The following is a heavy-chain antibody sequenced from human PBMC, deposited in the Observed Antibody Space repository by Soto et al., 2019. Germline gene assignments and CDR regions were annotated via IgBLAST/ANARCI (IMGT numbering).Heavy chain of an antibody. CDR2: TYTRGNT. J-gene: IGHJ4*02. CDR3: ASGLSGDKVDQ. D-gene: IGHD2-21*01. V-gene: IGHV4-30-4*01. Sequence: QVQLQESGPGLVKPSQTLSLTCTVSGGSISDGAKSWVWIRRPPGKGLEWFGHTYTRGNTYTNPPLRSRLTRSLDTSKSQFSLNLNSVTAADTAVYYCASGLSGDKVDQWGQGTLVTVSS. CDR1: GGSISDGAKS.